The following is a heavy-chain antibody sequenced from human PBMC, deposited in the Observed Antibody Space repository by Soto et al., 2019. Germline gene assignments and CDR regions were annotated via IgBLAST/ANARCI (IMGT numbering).Heavy chain of an antibody. CDR1: GGSVSSGSYY. J-gene: IGHJ5*02. V-gene: IGHV4-61*01. CDR3: ARVPLYYWNYVLDPLFDP. D-gene: IGHD1-7*01. Sequence: SETLSLTCTVSGGSVSSGSYYWSWIRQPLGKGLEWIGYIYYSGSTNYNPSLKSRVTISVDTSKNQFSLKLSSVTAADTAVYYCARVPLYYWNYVLDPLFDPWGQGTFVTGSS. CDR2: IYYSGST.